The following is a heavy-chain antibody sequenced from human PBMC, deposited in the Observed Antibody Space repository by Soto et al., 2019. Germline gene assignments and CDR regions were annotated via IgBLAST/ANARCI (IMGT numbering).Heavy chain of an antibody. D-gene: IGHD3-10*01. Sequence: GASVKVSCKASGYTFTSYYMHWVRQAPGQGLEWMGIINPSGGSTSYAQKFQGRVTMTRDTSTSTVYMELSSLRSEDTAVYYCARDHGILWFGEQYSSYGMDVWGQGTTVTVSS. J-gene: IGHJ6*02. CDR3: ARDHGILWFGEQYSSYGMDV. CDR2: INPSGGST. CDR1: GYTFTSYY. V-gene: IGHV1-46*01.